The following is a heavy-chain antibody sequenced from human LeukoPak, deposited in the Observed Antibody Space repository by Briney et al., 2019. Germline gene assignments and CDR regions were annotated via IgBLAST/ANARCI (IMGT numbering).Heavy chain of an antibody. V-gene: IGHV4-34*01. CDR2: INHFVST. Sequence: SETLSLTCTVYGGSFSVYYWSWIRQPPGKGLEWIGEINHFVSTNYHPSLKSRVTISVDTSTSQFSLKLSCVSAADTAVYYCARGGNHDSSGYFGHDYNWFDPWGQGTLVTVSS. J-gene: IGHJ5*02. CDR1: GGSFSVYY. CDR3: ARGGNHDSSGYFGHDYNWFDP. D-gene: IGHD3-22*01.